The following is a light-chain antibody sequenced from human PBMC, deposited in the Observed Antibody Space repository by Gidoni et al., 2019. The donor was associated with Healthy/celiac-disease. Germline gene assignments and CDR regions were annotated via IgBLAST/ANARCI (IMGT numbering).Light chain of an antibody. CDR3: QAWDSYTVV. V-gene: IGLV3-1*01. CDR1: KLGDKY. J-gene: IGLJ2*01. Sequence: SYELSPPPSVSVSPGQTGSITCSGDKLGDKYTSWYQQKPVHSPVLVIYQDKKRASGIPERFSGSNSGNTATLTIRGTQAMDEADYYCQAWDSYTVVFGGGTQLTVL. CDR2: QDK.